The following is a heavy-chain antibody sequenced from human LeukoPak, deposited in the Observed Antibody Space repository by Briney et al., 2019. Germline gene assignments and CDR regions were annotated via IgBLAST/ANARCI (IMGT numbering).Heavy chain of an antibody. V-gene: IGHV3-48*04. CDR3: ATDFNKGFDP. J-gene: IGHJ5*02. CDR1: GFTFSNYN. Sequence: GGSLRLSCAASGFTFSNYNMNWVRQAPGKGLEWVSYISSSSGIIYYADSVKGRFTISRDNAKNSLYLQMDSLRVEDTAVYYCATDFNKGFDPWGQGTLVTVSS. CDR2: ISSSSGII. D-gene: IGHD1/OR15-1a*01.